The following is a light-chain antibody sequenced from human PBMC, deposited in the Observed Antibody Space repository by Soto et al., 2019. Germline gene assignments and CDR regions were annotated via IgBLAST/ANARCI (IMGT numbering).Light chain of an antibody. Sequence: ETVLRHSPYTLSLSPGERPTLSCMASQSVSSYLAWYQQKPGQAPRLLIYDASNRATGIPARFSGSGSGTDFTLTISSLEPEDFAVYYCQQRSNWPTFGQGTKVDIK. V-gene: IGKV3-11*01. CDR3: QQRSNWPT. J-gene: IGKJ1*01. CDR2: DAS. CDR1: QSVSSY.